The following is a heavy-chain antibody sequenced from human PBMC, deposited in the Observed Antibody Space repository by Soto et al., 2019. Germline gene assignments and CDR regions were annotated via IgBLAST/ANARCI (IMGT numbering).Heavy chain of an antibody. CDR2: MSGSGDNT. D-gene: IGHD4-4*01. Sequence: EVQLLESGGGLVQPGGSLRLSCAASGFTFSSHAMSWVRQAPGKGLEWVSSMSGSGDNTYHADSVKGRFTVSRDNSKNTLYLQMNSLRVGDTAVYYCAKGSYTNYNWFDPWGQGTLVTVSS. CDR1: GFTFSSHA. CDR3: AKGSYTNYNWFDP. J-gene: IGHJ5*02. V-gene: IGHV3-23*01.